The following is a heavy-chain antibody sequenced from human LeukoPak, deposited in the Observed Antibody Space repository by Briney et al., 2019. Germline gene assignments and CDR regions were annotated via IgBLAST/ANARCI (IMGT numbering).Heavy chain of an antibody. CDR3: ARVDSLYYYDSSGYGVDY. J-gene: IGHJ4*02. V-gene: IGHV1-2*02. CDR2: INPNSGGT. Sequence: ASVKVSCKASGYTFTGYYMHWVRQAPGQGLEWMGWINPNSGGTNYAQKFQGRVTMTRDTSISTIYMELSSLRSEDTAVYYCARVDSLYYYDSSGYGVDYWGQGTLVTVSS. CDR1: GYTFTGYY. D-gene: IGHD3-22*01.